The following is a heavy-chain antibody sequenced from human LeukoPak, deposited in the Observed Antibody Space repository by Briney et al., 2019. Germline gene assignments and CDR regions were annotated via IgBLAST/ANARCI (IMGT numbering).Heavy chain of an antibody. CDR1: GFTFSSYW. Sequence: PGGSLRLSCAASGFTFSSYWMHWVRQAPGKGLVWVSRINSDGSSTSYADSVKGRFTISRDNAKNTLYLQMNSLRAEDTAVYYCAREYCSGGSCYPEAFDYWGQGTLVTVSS. CDR3: AREYCSGGSCYPEAFDY. J-gene: IGHJ4*02. D-gene: IGHD2-15*01. V-gene: IGHV3-74*01. CDR2: INSDGSST.